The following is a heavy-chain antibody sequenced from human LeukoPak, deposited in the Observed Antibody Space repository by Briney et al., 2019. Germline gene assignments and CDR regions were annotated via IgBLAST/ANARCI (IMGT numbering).Heavy chain of an antibody. CDR1: GFTFSSYG. J-gene: IGHJ4*02. CDR3: AKDDAWLRFGE. Sequence: GGSLRLSCAASGFTFSSYGMNWVRQAPGKGLEWVSGVSPSGDITYYADSVKGRFTISRDNSKNTLYLEVISLTAEDTAVYYCAKDDAWLRFGEWSQGALVTVSS. CDR2: VSPSGDIT. V-gene: IGHV3-23*01. D-gene: IGHD3-10*01.